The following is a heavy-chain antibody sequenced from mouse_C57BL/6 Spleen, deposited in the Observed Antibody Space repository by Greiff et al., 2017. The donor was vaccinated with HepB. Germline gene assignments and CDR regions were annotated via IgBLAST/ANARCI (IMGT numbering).Heavy chain of an antibody. CDR3: AKKEIGSSYAMDY. Sequence: VQLQQSGPGLVQPSQSLSITCTVSGFSLTSYGVHWVRQSPGKGLEWLGVIWRGGSTDYNAAFMSRLSITKDNSKSQVFFKMNSLQADDTAIYYCAKKEIGSSYAMDYWGQGTSVTVSS. CDR2: IWRGGST. CDR1: GFSLTSYG. J-gene: IGHJ4*01. D-gene: IGHD1-1*01. V-gene: IGHV2-5*01.